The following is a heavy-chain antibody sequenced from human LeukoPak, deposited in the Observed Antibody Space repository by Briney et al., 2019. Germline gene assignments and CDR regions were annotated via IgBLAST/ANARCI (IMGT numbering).Heavy chain of an antibody. Sequence: GSLRLSCAASGFTFSSYAMSWVRQAPGKGLEWVSVISNSGGSTFYADSVKGRFTISRDNSKNTLYLQMNSLRAEDTAVYYCAKRASGSGTSLYYFDYWGQETLVTVSS. J-gene: IGHJ4*02. CDR3: AKRASGSGTSLYYFDY. V-gene: IGHV3-23*01. CDR2: ISNSGGST. CDR1: GFTFSSYA. D-gene: IGHD3-10*01.